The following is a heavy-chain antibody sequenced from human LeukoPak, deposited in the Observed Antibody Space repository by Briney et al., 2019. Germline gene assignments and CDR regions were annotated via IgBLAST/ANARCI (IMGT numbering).Heavy chain of an antibody. V-gene: IGHV3-48*03. CDR3: ARKSYYYYGLDV. Sequence: GGSLRLSCAASGFTFSSYVMTWVRHPPGNGLDGVSYISAGGSTVYYADSVNGRFTISRDNAKNSLYLQMNSLRAEDTAVYYCARKSYYYYGLDVWGQGTTVTVSS. J-gene: IGHJ6*02. CDR2: ISAGGSTV. CDR1: GFTFSSYV.